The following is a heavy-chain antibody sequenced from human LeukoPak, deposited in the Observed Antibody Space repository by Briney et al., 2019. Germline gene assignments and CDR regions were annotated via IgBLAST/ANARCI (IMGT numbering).Heavy chain of an antibody. Sequence: GGSLRLSCAASGFTFSSYAMHWVRQAPGKGLEWVAVISYDGSNKYYADSVKGRFTISRDNNKNSLFLQMNNLRTEDSALYYCAKDLSMVFDAFNIWGQGTLVAVSS. V-gene: IGHV3-30-3*02. J-gene: IGHJ3*02. D-gene: IGHD4/OR15-4a*01. CDR3: AKDLSMVFDAFNI. CDR2: ISYDGSNK. CDR1: GFTFSSYA.